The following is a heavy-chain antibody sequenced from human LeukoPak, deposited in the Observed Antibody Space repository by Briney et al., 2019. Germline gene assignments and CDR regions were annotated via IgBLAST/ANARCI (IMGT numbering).Heavy chain of an antibody. Sequence: GGSLRLSCAASGFTFSSYGMHWVRQAPGKGLEWVAFIRYDGSNKYYADSVKGRFTISRGNSKNTLYLQMNSLRAEDTAVYYCAKRAGILGYFDYWGQGTLVTVSS. CDR1: GFTFSSYG. CDR3: AKRAGILGYFDY. CDR2: IRYDGSNK. V-gene: IGHV3-30*02. D-gene: IGHD3-3*01. J-gene: IGHJ4*02.